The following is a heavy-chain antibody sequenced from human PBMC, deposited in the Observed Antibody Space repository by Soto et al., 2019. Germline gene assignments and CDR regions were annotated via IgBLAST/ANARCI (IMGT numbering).Heavy chain of an antibody. CDR1: GYTFTGYY. CDR3: ARGRDGYNWESDAFDI. D-gene: IGHD5-12*01. CDR2: INPNSGGT. J-gene: IGHJ3*02. V-gene: IGHV1-2*02. Sequence: ASVKVTCKASGYTFTGYYMHWGRQAPGQGLEWMGWINPNSGGTNYAQKFKGRVTMTRDTSISTAYMELSRLSSDDTAVYYCARGRDGYNWESDAFDIWGQGTMVTVSS.